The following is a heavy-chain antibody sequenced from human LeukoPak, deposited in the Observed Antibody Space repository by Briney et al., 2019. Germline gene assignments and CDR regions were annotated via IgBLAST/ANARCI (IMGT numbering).Heavy chain of an antibody. CDR2: ISGSGGST. CDR1: GFTFSSYA. Sequence: GGSLRLSCAASGFTFSSYAMSWVRQAPGKGLEWVSAISGSGGSTYYADSVEGRFTVSRDNAKNSLYLQMSSLRAEDTAMYYCARSGTTYYYDSSTRIWGQGTMVTVSS. CDR3: ARSGTTYYYDSSTRI. D-gene: IGHD3-22*01. J-gene: IGHJ3*02. V-gene: IGHV3-23*01.